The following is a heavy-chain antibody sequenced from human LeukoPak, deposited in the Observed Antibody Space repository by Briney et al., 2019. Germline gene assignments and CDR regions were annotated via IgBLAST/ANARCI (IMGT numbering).Heavy chain of an antibody. V-gene: IGHV3-53*01. D-gene: IGHD3-10*01. J-gene: IGHJ4*02. CDR1: GFTVSNNY. Sequence: GGSLRLSCAASGFTVSNNYMNWVRQAPGKGLEWVSLIYSGGSTHYADSVKGRFTISRDNSKNTLYLQMNSLRAEDTAVYYCARDMVRASAAAGGFDYWGQGTLVTVSS. CDR2: IYSGGST. CDR3: ARDMVRASAAAGGFDY.